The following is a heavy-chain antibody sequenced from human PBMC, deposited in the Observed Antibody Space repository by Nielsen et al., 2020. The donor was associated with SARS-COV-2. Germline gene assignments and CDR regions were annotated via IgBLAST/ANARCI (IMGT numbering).Heavy chain of an antibody. Sequence: GESLKISCAASGFTFSSYWMSWVRQAPGKGLEWVANIKQDGSEKYYVDSVKGRFTISRDNAKNSLYLQMNSLRAEDTAVYYCARERIAARNWGQGTLVTVSS. CDR2: IKQDGSEK. D-gene: IGHD6-6*01. CDR3: ARERIAARN. J-gene: IGHJ4*02. CDR1: GFTFSSYW. V-gene: IGHV3-7*03.